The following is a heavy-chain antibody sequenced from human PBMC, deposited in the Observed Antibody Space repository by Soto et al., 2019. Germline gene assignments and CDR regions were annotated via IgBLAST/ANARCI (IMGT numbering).Heavy chain of an antibody. CDR3: ARDKITGTDVGVRDYFDY. D-gene: IGHD1-20*01. CDR1: GFPFSSYW. CDR2: IKQDGSEK. Sequence: GGSLRPPCAPSGFPFSSYWMSWVPQAPGKGLEWVANIKQDGSEKYYVDSVKGRFTISRDNAKNSLYLQMNSLRAEDTAVYYCARDKITGTDVGVRDYFDYWGQGTLVTVSS. J-gene: IGHJ4*02. V-gene: IGHV3-7*01.